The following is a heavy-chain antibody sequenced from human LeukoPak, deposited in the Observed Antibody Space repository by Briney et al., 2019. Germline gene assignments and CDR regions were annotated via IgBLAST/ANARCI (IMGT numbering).Heavy chain of an antibody. CDR3: ARLPADMLSGSFLLDY. D-gene: IGHD1-26*01. CDR2: IYYSGST. V-gene: IGHV4-61*05. J-gene: IGHJ4*02. CDR1: GGSISSSSYY. Sequence: PSETLSLTCTVSGGSISSSSYYWGWIRQPPGKGLEWIGYIYYSGSTNYNPSLKSRVTISVDTSKNQFSLKLSSVTAADTAVYYCARLPADMLSGSFLLDYWGQGTLVTVSS.